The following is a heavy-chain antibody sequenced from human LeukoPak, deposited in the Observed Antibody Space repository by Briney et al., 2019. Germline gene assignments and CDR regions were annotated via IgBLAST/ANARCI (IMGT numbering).Heavy chain of an antibody. CDR2: IWFDGSQQ. CDR1: GFRFNTYG. V-gene: IGHV3-33*01. Sequence: GGSLRLSCEASGFRFNTYGMHWVRQAPGKGPAWVAVIWFDGSQQYYADSVKGRFAISRDNSKNMVFLQMNSLRVEDTGIYYCVREAGSDYLFDSWGQGTLVTVSS. CDR3: VREAGSDYLFDS. J-gene: IGHJ5*01. D-gene: IGHD4-17*01.